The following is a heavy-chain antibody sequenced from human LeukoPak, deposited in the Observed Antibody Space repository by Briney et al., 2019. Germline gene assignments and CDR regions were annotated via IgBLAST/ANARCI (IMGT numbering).Heavy chain of an antibody. CDR2: ISSSSSYI. V-gene: IGHV3-21*01. J-gene: IGHJ4*02. CDR3: AAGGGAVAGTLDN. CDR1: GFTFSSYS. Sequence: PGGSLRLSCAASGFTFSSYSMNWVRQAPGKGLEWVSSISSSSSYIYYADSVKGRFTISRDNAKNSLYLQMNSLRAEDTAVYFCAAGGGAVAGTLDNWGQGTLVIVSS. D-gene: IGHD6-19*01.